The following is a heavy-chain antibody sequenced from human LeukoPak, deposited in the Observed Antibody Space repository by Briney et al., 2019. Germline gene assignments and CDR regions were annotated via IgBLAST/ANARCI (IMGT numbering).Heavy chain of an antibody. J-gene: IGHJ4*02. Sequence: GGSLRLSCEASGFSMSVYRMSWVRQAPGKGLEWVGNIKQDGSERNYVDSVKGRFTISRDNAKKSLYLQMNSLRAEDTAVYYCARDWGAYYHFFDYWGQGTLVTVSS. V-gene: IGHV3-7*01. D-gene: IGHD3-22*01. CDR3: ARDWGAYYHFFDY. CDR2: IKQDGSER. CDR1: GFSMSVYR.